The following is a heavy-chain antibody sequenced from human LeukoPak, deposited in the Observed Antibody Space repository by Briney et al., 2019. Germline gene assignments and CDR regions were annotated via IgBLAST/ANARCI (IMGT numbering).Heavy chain of an antibody. Sequence: GGSLRLSCAASGFTVSSNYMSWVRQAPGKGLEWVANIKQDGSEKYYVDSVKGRFTISRDNAKNSLYLQMNSLRAEDTALYYCARDTHLSYAAGFDCWGQGTLVTVSS. CDR1: GFTVSSNY. CDR2: IKQDGSEK. J-gene: IGHJ4*02. D-gene: IGHD3-10*01. V-gene: IGHV3-7*01. CDR3: ARDTHLSYAAGFDC.